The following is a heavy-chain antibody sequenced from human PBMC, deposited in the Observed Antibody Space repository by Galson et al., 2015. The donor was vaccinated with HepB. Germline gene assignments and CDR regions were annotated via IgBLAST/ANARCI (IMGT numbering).Heavy chain of an antibody. J-gene: IGHJ6*02. CDR3: AREQKGQQLGPYYYYYGMDV. Sequence: CAISGDSVSSNSAAWNWIRQSPSRGLEWLGRTYYRSKWYNDYAVSVKSRITINPDTSKNQFSLQLNSVTPEDTAVYYCAREQKGQQLGPYYYYYGMDVWGQGTTVTVSS. CDR2: TYYRSKWYN. D-gene: IGHD6-13*01. V-gene: IGHV6-1*01. CDR1: GDSVSSNSAA.